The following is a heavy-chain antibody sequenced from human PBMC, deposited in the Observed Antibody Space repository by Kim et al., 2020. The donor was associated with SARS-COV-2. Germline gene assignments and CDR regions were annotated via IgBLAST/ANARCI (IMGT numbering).Heavy chain of an antibody. CDR3: ARGIVDDAFDI. CDR1: GFTVSSNY. CDR2: IYSGGST. J-gene: IGHJ3*02. V-gene: IGHV3-53*01. Sequence: GGSLRLSCAASGFTVSSNYMSWVRQAPGKGLEWVSVIYSGGSTYYADSVKGRFTISRDNSKNTLYLQMNSLRAEDTAVYYCARGIVDDAFDIWGQGTMVTVSS. D-gene: IGHD1-26*01.